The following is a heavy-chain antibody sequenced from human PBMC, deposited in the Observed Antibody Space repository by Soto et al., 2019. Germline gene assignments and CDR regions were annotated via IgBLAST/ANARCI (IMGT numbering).Heavy chain of an antibody. Sequence: ASVKVSCKASGGTFSSYAISWVRQAPGQGLEWMGGIIPIFGTANYAQKFQGRVTITADESTSTAYMELSSLRSEDTAVYFCARDGSSGWSYFDYWGQGTLVTVSS. CDR1: GGTFSSYA. V-gene: IGHV1-69*13. J-gene: IGHJ4*02. CDR3: ARDGSSGWSYFDY. CDR2: IIPIFGTA. D-gene: IGHD6-19*01.